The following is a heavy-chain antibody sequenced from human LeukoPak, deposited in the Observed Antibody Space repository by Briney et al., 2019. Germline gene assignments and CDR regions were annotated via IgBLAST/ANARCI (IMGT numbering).Heavy chain of an antibody. CDR1: GYTFTGYY. J-gene: IGHJ4*02. Sequence: ASVKVSCKASGYTFTGYYMHWVRQAPGQGLGWMGRINPNSGGTNYAQKSQGRVTMTRDTSISTAYMELSRLRSDDTAVYYCARSDTAMVKVFDYWGQGTLVTVSS. CDR2: INPNSGGT. D-gene: IGHD5-18*01. V-gene: IGHV1-2*06. CDR3: ARSDTAMVKVFDY.